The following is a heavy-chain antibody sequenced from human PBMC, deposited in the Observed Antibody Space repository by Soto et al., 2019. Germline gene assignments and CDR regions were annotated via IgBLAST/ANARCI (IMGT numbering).Heavy chain of an antibody. D-gene: IGHD5-18*01. CDR2: IIPIFGTA. CDR3: ARGERGHSYGYIGRYYFDY. Sequence: GASVKVSCKASGGTFSSYAISWVRQAPGQGLEWMGGIIPIFGTANYAQKFQGRVTITADESTSTAYMELSSLRSEDTAVYYCARGERGHSYGYIGRYYFDYWGQGTLVTVSS. CDR1: GGTFSSYA. J-gene: IGHJ4*02. V-gene: IGHV1-69*13.